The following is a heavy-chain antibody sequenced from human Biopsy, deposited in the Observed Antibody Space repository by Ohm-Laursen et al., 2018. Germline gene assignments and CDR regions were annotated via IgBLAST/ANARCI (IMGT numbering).Heavy chain of an antibody. J-gene: IGHJ3*01. Sequence: SETLSLTCNVSGGDINNYYWSWIRQPAGKGLEWIGRIYPGGGTNYNPSPKSRVTMSVDTSKKQLSLRLRSVTAADTAMYYCASVVLGPTNDAFDLWGQGTMVVVS. CDR3: ASVVLGPTNDAFDL. D-gene: IGHD3-22*01. CDR2: IYPGGGT. CDR1: GGDINNYY. V-gene: IGHV4-4*07.